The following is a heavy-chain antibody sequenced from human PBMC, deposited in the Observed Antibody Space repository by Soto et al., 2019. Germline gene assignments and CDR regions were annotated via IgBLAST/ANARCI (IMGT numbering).Heavy chain of an antibody. J-gene: IGHJ4*02. D-gene: IGHD3-3*01. CDR1: GYTFTSYA. CDR3: ARGREYYDFWSGCLWNFDY. Sequence: QVQLVQSGAEVKKPGASVKVSCKASGYTFTSYAMHWVRQAPGQRLEWMGWINAGNGNTKYSQKFQGRVTITRDTSASTADMELSSLRSEDTAVYYCARGREYYDFWSGCLWNFDYGGQGALVTVS. CDR2: INAGNGNT. V-gene: IGHV1-3*01.